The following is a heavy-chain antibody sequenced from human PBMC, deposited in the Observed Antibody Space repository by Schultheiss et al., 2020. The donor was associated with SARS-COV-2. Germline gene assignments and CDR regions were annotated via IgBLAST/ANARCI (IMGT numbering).Heavy chain of an antibody. J-gene: IGHJ5*02. CDR3: ASQFGQLRSAGWFDP. CDR2: IIPIFGTT. CDR1: GYTFTRYY. Sequence: SVKVSCKASGYTFTRYYIHWVRQAPGQGLEWLGRIIPIFGTTNYAQKFQGRVTITADESTSTAYMELSSLRSEDTAVYYCASQFGQLRSAGWFDPWGQGTLVTVSS. D-gene: IGHD2-2*01. V-gene: IGHV1-69*13.